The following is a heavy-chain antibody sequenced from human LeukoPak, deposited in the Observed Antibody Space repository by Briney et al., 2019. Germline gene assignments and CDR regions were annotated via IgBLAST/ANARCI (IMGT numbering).Heavy chain of an antibody. CDR2: INHSGST. Sequence: SETLSLTCAVYGGSFSGYYWSWIRQPPGKGLEWIGEINHSGSTNYNTSLKSRVTISVDTSKNQFSLKLSSVTAADTAVYYCARSGYYYGSGSYSGNNWFDPWGQGTLVTVSS. V-gene: IGHV4-34*01. CDR3: ARSGYYYGSGSYSGNNWFDP. CDR1: GGSFSGYY. D-gene: IGHD3-10*01. J-gene: IGHJ5*02.